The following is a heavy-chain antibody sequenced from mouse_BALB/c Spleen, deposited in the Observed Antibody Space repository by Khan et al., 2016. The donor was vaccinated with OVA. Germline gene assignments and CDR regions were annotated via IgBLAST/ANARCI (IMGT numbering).Heavy chain of an antibody. CDR2: IDPSDSYT. CDR1: GYPLTSYW. D-gene: IGHD1-1*01. CDR3: ARSFLYGSSTWFAS. J-gene: IGHJ3*01. Sequence: QVRLQQSGAELVKPGASVKLSCKASGYPLTSYWLHWVKQRPGQGLEWIGEIDPSDSYTNYNQKFKGKATLTVDKSSSTTYMQLSILTSEDSAVYYWARSFLYGSSTWFASWGQGTLVPVSA. V-gene: IGHV1-69*02.